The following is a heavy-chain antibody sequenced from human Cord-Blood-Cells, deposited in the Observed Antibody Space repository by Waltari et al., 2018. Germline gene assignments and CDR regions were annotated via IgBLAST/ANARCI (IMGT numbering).Heavy chain of an antibody. J-gene: IGHJ4*02. Sequence: QVQLQQWGAGLLKPSEILSLTCAVYGGSFSGYYWSWIRQPPGKGLDGIGEIDHSGSTNYNPSLKSRVTISVDTSKNQFSLKLSSVTAADTAVYYCASLVIGAYWGQGTLVTVSS. CDR1: GGSFSGYY. V-gene: IGHV4-34*01. CDR2: IDHSGST. CDR3: ASLVIGAY. D-gene: IGHD2-21*01.